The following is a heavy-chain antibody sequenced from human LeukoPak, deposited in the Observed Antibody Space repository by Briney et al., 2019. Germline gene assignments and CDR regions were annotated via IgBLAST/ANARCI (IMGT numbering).Heavy chain of an antibody. CDR2: IYYSGSP. J-gene: IGHJ4*02. CDR3: ARVLKFYYSSGSYSYYFDY. CDR1: GGSISSYY. D-gene: IGHD3-10*01. V-gene: IGHV4-59*01. Sequence: PSETLSLTCTVSGGSISSYYWSWIRQPPGKGLEWIGYIYYSGSPNYNPSLKSRVTTSIDTSRNQFSLKLSSVTAADTAVYYCARVLKFYYSSGSYSYYFDYWGRGTLVTVSS.